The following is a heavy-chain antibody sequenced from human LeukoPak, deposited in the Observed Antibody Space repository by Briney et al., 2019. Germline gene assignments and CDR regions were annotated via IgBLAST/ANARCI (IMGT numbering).Heavy chain of an antibody. D-gene: IGHD5-12*01. CDR2: INSNNGAK. J-gene: IGHJ4*02. CDR3: ARDGSRGY. Sequence: GASVPVSCKASRYTFTDYYIHWVRQAPGQGLEWMRWINSNNGAKICAQKFQGRVTMARDTSLSTAYMELTRLGSDDTAVYYCARDGSRGYWGRGTLVTVSS. V-gene: IGHV1-2*02. CDR1: RYTFTDYY.